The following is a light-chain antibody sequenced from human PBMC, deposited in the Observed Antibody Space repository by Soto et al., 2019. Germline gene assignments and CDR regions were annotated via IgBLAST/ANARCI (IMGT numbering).Light chain of an antibody. J-gene: IGLJ1*01. CDR3: AAWDDSLNGPV. V-gene: IGLV1-44*01. CDR2: TNN. CDR1: SSNIGSNY. Sequence: QSVLTQPPSASGTPGQRVSISCSGSSSNIGSNYVNWYQQLPGTAPKPLIYTNNQRPSGVPDRISGSKSGTSASLAISGLQSEDEADYYCAAWDDSLNGPVFGTGTKLTVL.